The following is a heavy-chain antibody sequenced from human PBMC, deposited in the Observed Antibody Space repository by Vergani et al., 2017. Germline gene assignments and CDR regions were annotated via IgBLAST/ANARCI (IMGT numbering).Heavy chain of an antibody. Sequence: QVQLVESGGGVVQPGRSLRLSCAASGFTFNQYGMHWVRQAPGKGLEWVAVTWYDGNNKQYADSVKGRFTIYRDNSKSTMYLQMNSLIEEDTGVYYCARDLRLLYNRFDPWGQGTLVTVSS. V-gene: IGHV3-33*01. CDR3: ARDLRLLYNRFDP. D-gene: IGHD1-14*01. CDR1: GFTFNQYG. CDR2: TWYDGNNK. J-gene: IGHJ5*02.